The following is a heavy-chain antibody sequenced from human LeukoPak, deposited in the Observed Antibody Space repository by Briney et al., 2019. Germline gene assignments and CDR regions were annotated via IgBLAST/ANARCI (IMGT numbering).Heavy chain of an antibody. D-gene: IGHD3-3*02. V-gene: IGHV3-72*01. Sequence: GGSLRLSCAASGFTLSDHYMDWVRQAPGKGLECVGRTRNKADSYTTYYAASVKGRFTISRDASKNSLYLQMNSLKAEDTAVYYCTRHFFSEWGQGTLVTVSS. J-gene: IGHJ4*02. CDR2: TRNKADSYTT. CDR1: GFTLSDHY. CDR3: TRHFFSE.